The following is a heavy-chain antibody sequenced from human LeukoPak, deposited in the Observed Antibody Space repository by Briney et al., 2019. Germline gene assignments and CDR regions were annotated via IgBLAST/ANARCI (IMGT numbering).Heavy chain of an antibody. V-gene: IGHV4-39*01. D-gene: IGHD3-22*01. CDR1: GGSISSSSYY. CDR2: IYYSWST. J-gene: IGHJ4*02. CDR3: ARLYYDSSGYYQICYFDY. Sequence: PSETLSLTCTVSGGSISSSSYYLGWIRQPPGKGLEWIGSIYYSWSTYYNPSLKSRVTISVDTSKNQFSLNLSSVTAADTAVYYCARLYYDSSGYYQICYFDYWGQGTLVTVSS.